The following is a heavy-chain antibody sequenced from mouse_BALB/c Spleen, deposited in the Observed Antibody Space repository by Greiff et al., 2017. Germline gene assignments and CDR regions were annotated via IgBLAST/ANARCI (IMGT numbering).Heavy chain of an antibody. CDR1: GYTFTSYW. V-gene: IGHV1-5*01. Sequence: VQLQQSGTVLARPGASVKMSCKASGYTFTSYWMHWVKQRPGQGLEWIGAIYPGNSDTSYNQKFKGKAKLTAVTSTSTAYMELSSLTNEDSAVYYCTRRGLLLYAMDYWGQGTSVTVSS. D-gene: IGHD2-3*01. CDR2: IYPGNSDT. CDR3: TRRGLLLYAMDY. J-gene: IGHJ4*01.